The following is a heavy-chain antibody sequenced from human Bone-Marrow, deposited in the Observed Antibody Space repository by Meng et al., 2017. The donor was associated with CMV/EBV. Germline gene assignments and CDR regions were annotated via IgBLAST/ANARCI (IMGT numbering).Heavy chain of an antibody. J-gene: IGHJ1*01. CDR1: GYIFTSYY. CDR2: INPSGGST. Sequence: ASVKVSCKASGYIFTSYYMHWVRQAPGEGLEWMGIINPSGGSTSYAQKFQGRVTMTRDTSTSTLYMELGSLRSEDTAVYYCARSNYDFWSGYYPNHWVPGTLVTVSS. V-gene: IGHV1-46*01. CDR3: ARSNYDFWSGYYPNH. D-gene: IGHD3-3*01.